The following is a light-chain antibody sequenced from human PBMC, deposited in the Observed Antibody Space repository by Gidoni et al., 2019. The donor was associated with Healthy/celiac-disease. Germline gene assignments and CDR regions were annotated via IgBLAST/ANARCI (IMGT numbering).Light chain of an antibody. J-gene: IGKJ2*01. Sequence: IHMTQPPSSLSASVGDRVTITCRASQSISIYLNWYQQKPGKAPKLLLYAASSLQSGVPARFSGSGSGTDFTLTISSLQPEDFATYYCQQSYSTPYTFGQGTKLEIK. V-gene: IGKV1-39*01. CDR1: QSISIY. CDR3: QQSYSTPYT. CDR2: AAS.